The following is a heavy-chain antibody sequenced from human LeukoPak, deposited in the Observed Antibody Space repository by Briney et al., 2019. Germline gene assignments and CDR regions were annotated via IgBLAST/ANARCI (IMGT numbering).Heavy chain of an antibody. CDR3: ARGDDSGYYDYFDY. Sequence: GGSLRLSCAASGFTVDSNYLSWVRQAPGKGLEWVSTIYTGGNTYYAASVKGRFTISRDFTKNTVFLHMNSLRAEDTAMYYCARGDDSGYYDYFDYWGQGALVTVSS. CDR2: IYTGGNT. CDR1: GFTVDSNY. J-gene: IGHJ4*02. V-gene: IGHV3-53*01. D-gene: IGHD3-22*01.